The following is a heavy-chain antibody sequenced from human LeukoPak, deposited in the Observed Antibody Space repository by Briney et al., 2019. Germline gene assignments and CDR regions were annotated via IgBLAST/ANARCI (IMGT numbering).Heavy chain of an antibody. D-gene: IGHD4-17*01. V-gene: IGHV3-21*01. J-gene: IGHJ4*02. Sequence: GGFLRLSCAASGFTFSIFIMHWVRQAPGKGLEWVSSISSSSSKIYYADSVKGRFTISRDNAKNSLYLQMSSLRAEDTAVYYCARIYGDSNYWGQGTLVTVSS. CDR2: ISSSSSKI. CDR3: ARIYGDSNY. CDR1: GFTFSIFI.